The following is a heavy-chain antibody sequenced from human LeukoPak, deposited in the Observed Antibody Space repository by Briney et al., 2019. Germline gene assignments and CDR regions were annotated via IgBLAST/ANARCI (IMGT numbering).Heavy chain of an antibody. CDR3: ARLLRNIAAAVYYFDY. D-gene: IGHD6-13*01. Sequence: GESLQISCKGSGYNFTSYWIGWVRQMPGKGLEWMGIIYPGDSDTRYSPSFQGQVTISADKSISTAYLQWSSLEASDTAMYYCARLLRNIAAAVYYFDYWGQGTLVTISS. J-gene: IGHJ4*02. CDR2: IYPGDSDT. V-gene: IGHV5-51*01. CDR1: GYNFTSYW.